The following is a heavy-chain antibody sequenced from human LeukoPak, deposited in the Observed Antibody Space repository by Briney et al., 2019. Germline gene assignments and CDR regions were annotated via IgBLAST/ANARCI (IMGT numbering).Heavy chain of an antibody. J-gene: IGHJ5*02. CDR1: GVSISSNLW. Sequence: SGTLSLTCAVSGVSISSNLWWTWVRQPPGKGLEWIAEIHHSGSINYNPSLKSRATISVDTSKNQFSLKLSSVTAADTAVYYCVRGRYSSGWYRDKNWFDPWGQGTPVTVSS. CDR2: IHHSGSI. CDR3: VRGRYSSGWYRDKNWFDP. D-gene: IGHD6-19*01. V-gene: IGHV4-4*02.